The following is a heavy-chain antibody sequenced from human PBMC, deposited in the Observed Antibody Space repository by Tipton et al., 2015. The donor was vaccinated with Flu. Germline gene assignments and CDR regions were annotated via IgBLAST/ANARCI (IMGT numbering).Heavy chain of an antibody. D-gene: IGHD3-22*01. CDR1: GGSISSGGYS. V-gene: IGHV4-30-2*01. CDR3: AREVRYDSSDFYYYFDY. Sequence: TLSLTCAVSGGSISSGGYSWNWIRQPPGKGLEWIGYIFHGGTTYYNPSLKSRVTISVDRSKNQFSLRLNSVTAADTAVYYCAREVRYDSSDFYYYFDYWGRGTLVTVS. J-gene: IGHJ4*02. CDR2: IFHGGTT.